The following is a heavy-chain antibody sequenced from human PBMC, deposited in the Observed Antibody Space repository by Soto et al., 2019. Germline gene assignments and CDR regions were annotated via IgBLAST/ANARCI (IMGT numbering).Heavy chain of an antibody. J-gene: IGHJ6*02. CDR3: ASFSIAAADPYGMDV. CDR1: GYTFTSYG. D-gene: IGHD6-13*01. V-gene: IGHV1-18*01. CDR2: ISAYNGNT. Sequence: QVQLVQSGAEVKKPGASVKVSCKASGYTFTSYGISWVRQAPGQGLEWRGWISAYNGNTNYAQKLQGRVTMTTDTATSTAYMELRSLRPDDTSVYYCASFSIAAADPYGMDVWGQGTTVTVSS.